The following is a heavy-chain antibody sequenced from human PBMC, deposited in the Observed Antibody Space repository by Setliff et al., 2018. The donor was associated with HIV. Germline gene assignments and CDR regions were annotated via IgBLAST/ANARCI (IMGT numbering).Heavy chain of an antibody. D-gene: IGHD3-22*01. CDR3: GGNGYYSIDY. CDR1: GVSTSNNNYW. V-gene: IGHV4-4*02. Sequence: LSLTCAVSGVSTSNNNYWWSWVRQPPGKGLEWIGEINHSGSTNYNPSLKSRVTILVDTSKNQFSLKLSSVTAADTAVYYCGGNGYYSIDYWGQGTLVTVSS. J-gene: IGHJ4*02. CDR2: INHSGST.